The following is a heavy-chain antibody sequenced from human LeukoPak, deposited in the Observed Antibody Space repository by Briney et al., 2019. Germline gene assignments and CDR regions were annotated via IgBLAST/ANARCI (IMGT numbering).Heavy chain of an antibody. CDR2: MSNDGSNK. D-gene: IGHD6-13*01. Sequence: GGSLRLSCEASGFTFSSYGMHWVRQAPGKGLEWVAVMSNDGSNKYYADSVKGRFTISRDNSKNTLYLQMNSLRAEDTAIYYCAKSGIAAAGQRGYFDYWGQGTLVTVSS. V-gene: IGHV3-30*18. CDR3: AKSGIAAAGQRGYFDY. CDR1: GFTFSSYG. J-gene: IGHJ4*02.